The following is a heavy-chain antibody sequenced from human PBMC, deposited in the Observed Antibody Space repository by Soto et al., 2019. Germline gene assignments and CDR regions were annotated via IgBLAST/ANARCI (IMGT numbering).Heavy chain of an antibody. J-gene: IGHJ5*02. CDR1: GGTFSTFA. V-gene: IGHV1-69*06. Sequence: QVQLMQSGAEVKKSGSSVKVSCKASGGTFSTFAVTWVRQAPGQGLEWMGGIIPVFAKATYARKFQGRLKIPADRSTTTAFMELSGLSSEDTAVYYCAREPSKGDNWKYVGWFDPWGQGTLVTVSS. CDR3: AREPSKGDNWKYVGWFDP. CDR2: IIPVFAKA. D-gene: IGHD1-7*01.